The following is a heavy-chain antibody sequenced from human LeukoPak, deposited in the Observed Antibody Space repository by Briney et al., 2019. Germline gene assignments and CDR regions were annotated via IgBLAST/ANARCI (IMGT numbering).Heavy chain of an antibody. J-gene: IGHJ5*02. Sequence: SETLSLTCVVYGGSFSGYYWSWIRQPPGKGLGWIGEINHSGSTNYNPSLKSRVTISVDTSKNQFSLKLSSVTAADTAVYYCARGPIVVVPAAMPSGFDPWGQGTLVTVSS. V-gene: IGHV4-34*01. D-gene: IGHD2-2*01. CDR2: INHSGST. CDR3: ARGPIVVVPAAMPSGFDP. CDR1: GGSFSGYY.